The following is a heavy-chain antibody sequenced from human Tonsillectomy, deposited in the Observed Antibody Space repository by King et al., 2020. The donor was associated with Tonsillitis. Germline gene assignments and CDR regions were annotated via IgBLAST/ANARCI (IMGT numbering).Heavy chain of an antibody. CDR2: MNPNSGNT. V-gene: IGHV1-8*01. J-gene: IGHJ6*02. CDR3: AREDIVSGLDGMDV. CDR1: GYTFTSYD. Sequence: VQLVESGAGVKKPGASVKVSCKASGYTFTSYDINWVRQATGQGLEWMGWMNPNSGNTGYAQKFQGRVTMTRNTSISTAYMELSSLRSEDTAVYYCAREDIVSGLDGMDVWGQGTTVTVSS. D-gene: IGHD2-15*01.